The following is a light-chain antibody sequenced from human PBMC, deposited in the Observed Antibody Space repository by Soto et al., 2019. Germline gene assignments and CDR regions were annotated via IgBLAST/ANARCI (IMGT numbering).Light chain of an antibody. CDR1: SSDVGGYNS. CDR2: EVI. J-gene: IGLJ1*01. Sequence: QSALTQPASVSGSPGQSITISCTGTSSDVGGYNSVSWYQQHPGKAPKLIIYEVIYRPSGVSNRFSGSKSGNTASLTISGLQAEDEADYYCISYTSSSTRVFGTGTKLTVL. V-gene: IGLV2-14*01. CDR3: ISYTSSSTRV.